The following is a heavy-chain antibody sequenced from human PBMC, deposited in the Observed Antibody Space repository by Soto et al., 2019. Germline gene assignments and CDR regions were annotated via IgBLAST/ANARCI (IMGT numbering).Heavy chain of an antibody. CDR1: GGSISSSNW. J-gene: IGHJ4*02. CDR3: ARSGGGSLRYFDWLLPPDY. Sequence: QVQLQESGPGLVKPSGTLSLTCAVSGGSISSSNWWSWVRQPPGKGLEWIGEIYHSGSTNYNPSLKSRVTISVDKSKNQFSLKLSSVTAADTAVYYCARSGGGSLRYFDWLLPPDYWGQGTLVTVSS. V-gene: IGHV4-4*02. D-gene: IGHD3-9*01. CDR2: IYHSGST.